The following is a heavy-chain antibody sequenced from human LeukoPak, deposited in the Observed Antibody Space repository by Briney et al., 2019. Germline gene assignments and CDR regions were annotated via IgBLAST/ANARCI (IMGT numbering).Heavy chain of an antibody. CDR3: ANTEYKQLGVGVYFDY. Sequence: PGGSLRLSCAASGFTFSSYAMSWVRQAPGKGLEWVSAISGSGGSTYYADSVKGRFTISRDNSKNTLYLQMNSLRAEDTAVYYCANTEYKQLGVGVYFDYWGQGTLVTVSS. J-gene: IGHJ4*02. V-gene: IGHV3-23*01. CDR2: ISGSGGST. CDR1: GFTFSSYA. D-gene: IGHD6-6*01.